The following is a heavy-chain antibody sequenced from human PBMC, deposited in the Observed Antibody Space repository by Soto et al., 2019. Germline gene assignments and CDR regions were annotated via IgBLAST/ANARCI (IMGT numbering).Heavy chain of an antibody. V-gene: IGHV4-34*01. CDR1: GESFSDYY. J-gene: IGHJ4*02. CDR2: INRSRRT. D-gene: IGHD2-21*01. Sequence: PSETLSLTCAVYGESFSDYYWSWIRQPPGKGLEWIGEINRSRRTNHNLSLKSRVTISVDTSKNQFSLKLNSVTAADTAVYYCARGWVGTGSHYFRFWGQGTLVTV. CDR3: ARGWVGTGSHYFRF.